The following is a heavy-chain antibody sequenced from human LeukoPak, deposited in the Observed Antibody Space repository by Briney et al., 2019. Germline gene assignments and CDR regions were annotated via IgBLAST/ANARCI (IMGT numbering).Heavy chain of an antibody. CDR3: GKNRYSGSLSPFDI. Sequence: GGSLRLSCVGSGFTFRSHAMSWVRQAPGKGLEWVSAISGGGGNTYYADSVKGRFTISRDNSKNTLYLQMNSLRAEDTAVYYCGKNRYSGSLSPFDIWGQGTMVTVSS. V-gene: IGHV3-23*01. D-gene: IGHD1-26*01. CDR2: ISGGGGNT. J-gene: IGHJ3*02. CDR1: GFTFRSHA.